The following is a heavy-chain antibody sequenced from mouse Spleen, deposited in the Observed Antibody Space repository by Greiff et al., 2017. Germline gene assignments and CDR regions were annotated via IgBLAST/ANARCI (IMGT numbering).Heavy chain of an antibody. Sequence: QVQLQQPGAELVRPGTSVKLSCKASGYTFTSYWMHWVKQRPGQGLEWIGVIDPSDSYTNYNQKFKGKATLTVDTSSSTAYMQLSSLTSEDSAVYYCARNDYGNYEFAYWGQGTLVTVSA. V-gene: IGHV1-59*01. J-gene: IGHJ3*01. CDR3: ARNDYGNYEFAY. D-gene: IGHD2-1*01. CDR2: IDPSDSYT. CDR1: GYTFTSYW.